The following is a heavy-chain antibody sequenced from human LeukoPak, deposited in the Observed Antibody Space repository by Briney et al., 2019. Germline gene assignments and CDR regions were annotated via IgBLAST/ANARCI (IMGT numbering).Heavy chain of an antibody. Sequence: SETLSLTCTVSGGSISSSSYYWGWIRQPPGKGLEWIGSIYYSGSTYYNPSLKSRVTISVDTSKNQFSLKLSSVTAADTAVYYCARHFPYCSSTSCYPNAFDIWGQGTMVTVSS. D-gene: IGHD2-2*01. V-gene: IGHV4-39*01. CDR1: GGSISSSSYY. J-gene: IGHJ3*02. CDR2: IYYSGST. CDR3: ARHFPYCSSTSCYPNAFDI.